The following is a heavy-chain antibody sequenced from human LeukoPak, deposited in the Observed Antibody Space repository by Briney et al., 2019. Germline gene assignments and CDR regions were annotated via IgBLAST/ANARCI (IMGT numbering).Heavy chain of an antibody. CDR2: IYYSGST. D-gene: IGHD6-19*01. J-gene: IGHJ4*02. CDR3: ARQWLAGPAIDY. CDR1: GGSISSSSYY. V-gene: IGHV4-39*01. Sequence: PSETLSLTCTVSGGSISSSSYYWGWIRPPPGKGLAWIGSIYYSGSTYYNPSLKSRVTISVDTSKNQFSLKLSSVTDADTAVYYCARQWLAGPAIDYWGQGTLVTVSS.